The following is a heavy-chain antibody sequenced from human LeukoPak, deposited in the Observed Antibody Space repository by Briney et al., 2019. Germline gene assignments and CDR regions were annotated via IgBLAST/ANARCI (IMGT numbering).Heavy chain of an antibody. Sequence: GSLRLSCAASGSTFSSYGMHWVRQAPGKGLEWVAVISYDGSNKYYADSVKGRFTISRDNSKNTLYLQMNSLRAEDTAVYYCAKERYMVRGVITDWGQGTLVTVSS. V-gene: IGHV3-30*18. J-gene: IGHJ4*02. CDR2: ISYDGSNK. CDR1: GSTFSSYG. CDR3: AKERYMVRGVITD. D-gene: IGHD3-10*01.